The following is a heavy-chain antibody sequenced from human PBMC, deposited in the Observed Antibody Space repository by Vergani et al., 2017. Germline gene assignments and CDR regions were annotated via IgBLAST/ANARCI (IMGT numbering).Heavy chain of an antibody. CDR3: AAEYSSHHHYYYYVDV. CDR2: IIPIFGTA. D-gene: IGHD6-6*01. J-gene: IGHJ6*03. Sequence: QVQLVQSGAEVKKPGSSVKVSCKASGGTFSSYAISWVRQAPGQGLEWMGGIIPIFGTANYAQKFQGRVTITADESASTAYMELSSLRSEDTAVYYGAAEYSSHHHYYYYVDVWGKGTTVTVSS. V-gene: IGHV1-69*12. CDR1: GGTFSSYA.